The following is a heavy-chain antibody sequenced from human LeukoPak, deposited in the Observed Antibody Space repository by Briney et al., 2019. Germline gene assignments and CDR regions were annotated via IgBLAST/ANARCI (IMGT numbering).Heavy chain of an antibody. CDR3: ARELGPNYSNWFDP. Sequence: ASVKVSCKASGYTFTSYGISWVRQAPGQGLEWMGWISAYNGNTNYAQKLQGRVTMTTDTSTSTAYMELRSLRSDDTAVYYCARELGPNYSNWFDPWGQGTLVTASS. D-gene: IGHD1-26*01. CDR1: GYTFTSYG. J-gene: IGHJ5*02. V-gene: IGHV1-18*01. CDR2: ISAYNGNT.